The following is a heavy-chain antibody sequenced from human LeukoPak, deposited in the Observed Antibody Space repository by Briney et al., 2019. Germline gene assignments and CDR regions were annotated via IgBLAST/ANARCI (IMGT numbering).Heavy chain of an antibody. V-gene: IGHV4-61*02. J-gene: IGHJ4*02. CDR3: ARGREMATKFDY. D-gene: IGHD5-24*01. CDR1: GGSISSGSYY. Sequence: SETLSLTCTVSGGSISSGSYYWSWIRQPAGKGLEWIGRIYTSGSTNYNPSLKSRVTMSVDTSKNQFSLKLSSVTAADTAVYYCARGREMATKFDYWGQGTLVTVSS. CDR2: IYTSGST.